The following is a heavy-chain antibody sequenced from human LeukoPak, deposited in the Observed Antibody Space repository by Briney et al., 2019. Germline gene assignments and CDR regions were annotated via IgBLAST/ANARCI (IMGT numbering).Heavy chain of an antibody. J-gene: IGHJ4*02. Sequence: SETLSLTCTVSGDSISSGDYYWSWIRQPAGKGLEWIGRISSSGSTNYNPSLKSRVTISVDTSKNQFSLKLSSVTAADTAVYYCARHNSDYDYVWGSYRWGRFDYWGQGTLVTVSS. V-gene: IGHV4-61*02. CDR1: GDSISSGDYY. D-gene: IGHD3-16*02. CDR3: ARHNSDYDYVWGSYRWGRFDY. CDR2: ISSSGST.